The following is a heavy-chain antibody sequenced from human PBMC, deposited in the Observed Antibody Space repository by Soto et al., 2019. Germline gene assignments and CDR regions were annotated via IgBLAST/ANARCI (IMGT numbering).Heavy chain of an antibody. CDR2: IYYSGNT. CDR3: ARGGWRGSTWYMFDY. CDR1: GGSISSDGYY. J-gene: IGHJ4*02. D-gene: IGHD6-13*01. Sequence: QVQLQESGPGLVKPSQTLSLTCTVSGGSISSDGYYWNWIRQHPGKGLEWIGYIYYSGNTYYNPSLKRRVIISVDTSKNQFSRNLSSVTAADTAVYYCARGGWRGSTWYMFDYWGQGTLVTVSS. V-gene: IGHV4-31*03.